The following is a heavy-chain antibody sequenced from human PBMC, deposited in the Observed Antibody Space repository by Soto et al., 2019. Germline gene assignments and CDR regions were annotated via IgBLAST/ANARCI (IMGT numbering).Heavy chain of an antibody. D-gene: IGHD1-1*01. CDR1: GFTFSSYE. CDR2: ISSSGSTI. Sequence: GGSLRLSCAASGFTFSSYEMNWVRQAPGKGLEWVSYISSSGSTIYYADSVKDRFTISRDNAKNSLYLQMNSLRAEDTAVYYCARDLTGTGGGMDVWGQGTTVTVSS. J-gene: IGHJ6*02. CDR3: ARDLTGTGGGMDV. V-gene: IGHV3-48*03.